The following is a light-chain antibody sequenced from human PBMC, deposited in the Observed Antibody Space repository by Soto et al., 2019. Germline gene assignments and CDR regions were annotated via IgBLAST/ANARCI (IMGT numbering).Light chain of an antibody. Sequence: QSALTQPPSASGSPGQSVTISCTGTSSDVGGYNYVSWYQQHPGKAPKLMIYEVSKRPSGVPDRFSGSKSGNTASLTVSGLQAEDEGDYYCSYYAGSNNFVFGTGTKLTVL. J-gene: IGLJ1*01. V-gene: IGLV2-8*01. CDR3: SYYAGSNNFV. CDR1: SSDVGGYNY. CDR2: EVS.